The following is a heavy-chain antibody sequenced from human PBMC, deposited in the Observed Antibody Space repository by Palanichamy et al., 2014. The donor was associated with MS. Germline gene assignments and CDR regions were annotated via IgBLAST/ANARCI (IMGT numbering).Heavy chain of an antibody. CDR2: IYPGDSDT. D-gene: IGHD3-16*01. CDR1: GYSFSTYW. J-gene: IGHJ3*02. CDR3: ARQRLFGGGPQDAFDI. V-gene: IGHV5-51*01. Sequence: EVQLVQSGAEVKKPGESLKISCKGSGYSFSTYWIGWVRQMPGKGLEWMGIIYPGDSDTRYSPSFQDQVTISADKSMSTAYLQWYSLKASDTAMYYCARQRLFGGGPQDAFDIWGQGTMVTVSS.